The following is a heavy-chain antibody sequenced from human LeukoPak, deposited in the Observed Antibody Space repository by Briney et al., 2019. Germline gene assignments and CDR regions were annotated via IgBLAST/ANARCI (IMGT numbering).Heavy chain of an antibody. Sequence: PGGSLRLSCAVSGFIFSSYVMHWVRQAPGKGLEWVAVISYDGSNKYYADSVKGRFTISRDNSKNTLYLQMNSLRAEDTAVYYCARDPGSGYFLWGQGTTVTVSS. CDR2: ISYDGSNK. V-gene: IGHV3-30-3*01. J-gene: IGHJ6*02. CDR3: ARDPGSGYFL. D-gene: IGHD3-3*01. CDR1: GFIFSSYV.